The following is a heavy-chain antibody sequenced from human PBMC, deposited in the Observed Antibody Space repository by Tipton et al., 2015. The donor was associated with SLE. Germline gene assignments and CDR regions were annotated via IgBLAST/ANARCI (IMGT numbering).Heavy chain of an antibody. J-gene: IGHJ4*02. V-gene: IGHV4-39*07. Sequence: TLSLTCTVSGGPISSPVYYWGWIRQSPGKGLEWIGEISHRGSTNYNPSLKSRVTISADTSKNQFSLKLSSVTAADTAVYYCARRTDYWGQGTLVTVSS. CDR1: GGPISSPVYY. CDR3: ARRTDY. CDR2: ISHRGST.